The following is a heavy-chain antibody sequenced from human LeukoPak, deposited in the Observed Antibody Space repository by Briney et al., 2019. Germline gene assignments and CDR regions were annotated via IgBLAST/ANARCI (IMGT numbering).Heavy chain of an antibody. V-gene: IGHV3-48*01. CDR3: ARPSVSYYYDSSGYYYADFDY. CDR2: ISSSSSTI. Sequence: QPGGSLRLSCAASGFTFSSYSMNWVRQAPGKGLEWVSYISSSSSTIYYADSVKGRFTISRDNAKKSLYLQMTSLRAEDTAVYYCARPSVSYYYDSSGYYYADFDYWGQGTLVTVSS. J-gene: IGHJ4*02. CDR1: GFTFSSYS. D-gene: IGHD3-22*01.